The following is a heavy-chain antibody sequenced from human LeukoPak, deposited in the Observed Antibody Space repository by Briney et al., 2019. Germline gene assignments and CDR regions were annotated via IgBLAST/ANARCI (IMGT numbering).Heavy chain of an antibody. CDR2: ISGSGGST. CDR3: AKGVRWYCSSTSCYDYYYFDY. J-gene: IGHJ4*02. D-gene: IGHD2-2*01. Sequence: GGSLRLSCAASGFTFRSYAMSWVRQAPGKGLEWVSAISGSGGSTYYADSVKGRFTISRDNSKNTLYLQMNSLRAEDTAVYYCAKGVRWYCSSTSCYDYYYFDYWGQGTLVTVSS. V-gene: IGHV3-23*01. CDR1: GFTFRSYA.